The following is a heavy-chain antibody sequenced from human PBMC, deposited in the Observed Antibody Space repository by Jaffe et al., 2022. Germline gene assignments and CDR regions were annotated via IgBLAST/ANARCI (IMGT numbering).Heavy chain of an antibody. Sequence: EVQLVESGGVVVQPGGSLRLSCAASGFTFDDYAMHWVRQAPGKGLEWVSLISWDGGSTYYADSVKGRFTISRDNSKNSLYLQMNSLRAEDTALYYCAKGHGGGSLLEGRVYYYYMDVWGKGTTVTVSS. D-gene: IGHD1-26*01. CDR2: ISWDGGST. V-gene: IGHV3-43D*04. CDR1: GFTFDDYA. J-gene: IGHJ6*03. CDR3: AKGHGGGSLLEGRVYYYYMDV.